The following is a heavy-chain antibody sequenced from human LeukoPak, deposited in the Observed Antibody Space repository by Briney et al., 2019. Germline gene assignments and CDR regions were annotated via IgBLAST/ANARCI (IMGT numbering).Heavy chain of an antibody. D-gene: IGHD3-22*01. Sequence: GGSLRLSCAASGFTFSSYSMNWVRQAPGKGLEWVSSISSSSSYIYYADSVKGRFTISRDNAKNSLYLQMNSLRAEDTAVYYCARDPENYYDSSGYYGDAFDIWGQGTMATVSS. CDR2: ISSSSSYI. J-gene: IGHJ3*02. CDR1: GFTFSSYS. CDR3: ARDPENYYDSSGYYGDAFDI. V-gene: IGHV3-21*01.